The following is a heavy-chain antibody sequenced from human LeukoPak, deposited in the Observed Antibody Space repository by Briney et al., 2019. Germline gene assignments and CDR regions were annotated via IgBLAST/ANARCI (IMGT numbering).Heavy chain of an antibody. D-gene: IGHD4-23*01. J-gene: IGHJ6*03. V-gene: IGHV3-21*01. CDR3: ARVGDGGIYYYYYMDV. CDR1: GFTFSSYS. CDR2: ISSSSSYI. Sequence: GGSLRLSCAASGFTFSSYSMNWVRQAPGKGLEWVSSISSSSSYIYYADSVKGRFTISRDNAKNSLYLQMNSLRAEDTAVYYCARVGDGGIYYYYYMDVWGKGTTVTVSS.